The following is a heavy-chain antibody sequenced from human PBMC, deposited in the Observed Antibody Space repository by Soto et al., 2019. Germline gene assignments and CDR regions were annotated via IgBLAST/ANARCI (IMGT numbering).Heavy chain of an antibody. Sequence: PSETLSLSCTVSGGSISSGGYYWSWIRQHPGKGLEWIGYIYYSGSTYYNPSLKSRVTISVDTSRNQFSLKLSSVTAADAAVYYCSRARGIAVAGTREFDYWGQGTLVTVSS. CDR2: IYYSGST. V-gene: IGHV4-31*03. CDR3: SRARGIAVAGTREFDY. J-gene: IGHJ4*02. CDR1: GGSISSGGYY. D-gene: IGHD6-19*01.